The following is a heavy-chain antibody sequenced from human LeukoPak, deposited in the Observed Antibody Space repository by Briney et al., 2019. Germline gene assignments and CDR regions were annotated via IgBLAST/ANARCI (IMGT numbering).Heavy chain of an antibody. V-gene: IGHV3-30*04. J-gene: IGHJ4*02. CDR1: GFTFSSYA. D-gene: IGHD5-24*01. CDR2: TSYDGSNK. CDR3: ARGAWRWEMATTQFDY. Sequence: PGRSLRLSCAASGFTFSSYAMYWVRQAPGKGLEWVAVTSYDGSNKYYADSVKGRFTISRDNSKNTLFLQMNSLRPEDTAVYYCARGAWRWEMATTQFDYWGQGTLVTVSS.